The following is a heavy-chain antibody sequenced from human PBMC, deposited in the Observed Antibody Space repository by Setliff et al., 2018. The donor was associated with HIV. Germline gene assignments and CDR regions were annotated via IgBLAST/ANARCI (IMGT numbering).Heavy chain of an antibody. Sequence: SETLSLTCTVSDGSFSSDYWTWIRQTPGKGLEWIGYIYYSGSTKYNPSLTSRVTISVDTSKNHFSLKLTSVTAADTAVYYCARAEMATIVAFDFWGQGTMVTVSS. CDR2: IYYSGST. CDR3: ARAEMATIVAFDF. J-gene: IGHJ3*01. D-gene: IGHD5-12*01. V-gene: IGHV4-59*01. CDR1: DGSFSSDY.